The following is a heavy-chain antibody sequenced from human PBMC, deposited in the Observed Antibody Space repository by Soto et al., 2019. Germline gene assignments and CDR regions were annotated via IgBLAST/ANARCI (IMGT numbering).Heavy chain of an antibody. J-gene: IGHJ2*01. D-gene: IGHD2-21*01. CDR2: ISSSGSTV. CDR3: ASSAVQSFLMKRSFDL. Sequence: WVSQAPGKGLEWVSYISSSGSTVYYADSVKGRFTISRDNAKNSLYLQMNSMSTEEPAVDNCASSAVQSFLMKRSFDL. V-gene: IGHV3-48*03.